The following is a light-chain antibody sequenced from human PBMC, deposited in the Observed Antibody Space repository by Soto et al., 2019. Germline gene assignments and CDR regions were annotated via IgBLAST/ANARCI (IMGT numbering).Light chain of an antibody. J-gene: IGKJ1*01. CDR2: HAS. Sequence: DIQMIQSPSTLSASVGDRVTITCRASQSISSWLAWYQQKPGTAPKLLIYHASTLESGVPSRFSGSGSGTEFTLTISSLQPDDFATYYCQQYNSYSFGQGTKVDIK. CDR3: QQYNSYS. V-gene: IGKV1-5*01. CDR1: QSISSW.